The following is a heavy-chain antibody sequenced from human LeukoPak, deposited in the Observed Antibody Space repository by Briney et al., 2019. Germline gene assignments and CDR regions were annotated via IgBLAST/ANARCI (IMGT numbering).Heavy chain of an antibody. D-gene: IGHD3-10*01. CDR3: ARDYMVRGVRGAFDI. J-gene: IGHJ3*02. V-gene: IGHV1-3*01. CDR1: GYTFTNYA. CDR2: INAGNGNT. Sequence: ASVKVSCKASGYTFTNYAMHWVRQAPGQRLEWMGWINAGNGNTKSSQKFQGRVTITRDTSASTAYMELSSLRSEDTAVYYCARDYMVRGVRGAFDIWGQGTMVTVSS.